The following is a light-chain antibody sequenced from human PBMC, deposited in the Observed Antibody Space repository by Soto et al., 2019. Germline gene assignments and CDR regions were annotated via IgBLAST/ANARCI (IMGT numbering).Light chain of an antibody. Sequence: ENVLTQSPGTLSLSPGERASLSCRASQSVRSSSLAWYQQKPGQPPRLLIYGASSRATGTPDRFSGSGSETDFTLTISRLEPEDFSVYFCQQYGDSPDTDRWTFGPGTKVEIK. J-gene: IGKJ1*01. CDR1: QSVRSSS. V-gene: IGKV3-20*01. CDR3: QQYGDSPDTDRWT. CDR2: GAS.